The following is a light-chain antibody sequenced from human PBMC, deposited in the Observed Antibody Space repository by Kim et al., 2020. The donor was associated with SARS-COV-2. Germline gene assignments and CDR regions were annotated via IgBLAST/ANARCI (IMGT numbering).Light chain of an antibody. Sequence: DIQMTQSPSTLSASVGDRVTITCRASQSITTRLAWYQQKPGKAPNLLIYDASSLQSGVPSRFSGRGSGTDFTLTISSLQPDDFATYYCQHYNSYSWTFGQGTKVDIK. CDR1: QSITTR. CDR2: DAS. J-gene: IGKJ1*01. CDR3: QHYNSYSWT. V-gene: IGKV1-5*01.